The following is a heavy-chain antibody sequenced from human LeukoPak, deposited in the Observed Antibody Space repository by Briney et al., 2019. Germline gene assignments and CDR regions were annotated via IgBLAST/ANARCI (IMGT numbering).Heavy chain of an antibody. CDR3: ARVGYYYDSSGYFDY. V-gene: IGHV3-20*04. CDR2: INWNGGST. D-gene: IGHD3-22*01. Sequence: GGSLRLSCAASGFTFDDYGMSWVCQAPGKGLEWVSGINWNGGSTGYADSVKGRFTISRDNAKNSLYLQMNSLRAEDTALYYCARVGYYYDSSGYFDYWGQGTLVTVSS. CDR1: GFTFDDYG. J-gene: IGHJ4*02.